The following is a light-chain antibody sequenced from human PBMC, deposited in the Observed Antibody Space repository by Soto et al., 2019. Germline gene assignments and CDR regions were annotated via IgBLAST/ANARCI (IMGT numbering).Light chain of an antibody. CDR1: SSDVGGYNY. CDR2: EVS. CDR3: SSYKSSSRV. V-gene: IGLV2-14*01. J-gene: IGLJ3*02. Sequence: QSALTQPASVSGSPGQSITISCTATSSDVGGYNYVSWYQQHPGKAPKLIIYEVSSRPSGVSNRFSGSKSGNTASLTISGLQAEDEADYYCSSYKSSSRVFGGGTKLTVL.